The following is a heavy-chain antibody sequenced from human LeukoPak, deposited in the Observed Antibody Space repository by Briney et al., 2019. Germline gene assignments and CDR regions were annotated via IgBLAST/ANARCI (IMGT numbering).Heavy chain of an antibody. CDR2: IYYSGST. J-gene: IGHJ4*02. CDR1: GGSISSSSYY. Sequence: PSGTLSLTCTVSGGSISSSSYYWGWIRQPPGMGLEWIGSIYYSGSTYYNPSLKSRVTISVDTSKNQFSLKLSSVTAADTAVYYCARTVYSSGWYIDYWGQGTLVTVSS. D-gene: IGHD6-19*01. V-gene: IGHV4-39*01. CDR3: ARTVYSSGWYIDY.